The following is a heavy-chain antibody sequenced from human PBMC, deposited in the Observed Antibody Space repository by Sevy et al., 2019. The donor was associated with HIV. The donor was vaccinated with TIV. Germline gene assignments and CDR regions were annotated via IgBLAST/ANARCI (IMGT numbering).Heavy chain of an antibody. V-gene: IGHV3-21*01. CDR2: ISGLSNYI. Sequence: GGSLRLSCAASGFTFSIYAMNWVRQAPGKGLEWVSSISGLSNYIYYSDSMKGRFTISRDNAKNSLYLHMSSLRADDMAVYYCARAGNWPYFDYWGQGTLVTVSS. CDR3: ARAGNWPYFDY. CDR1: GFTFSIYA. D-gene: IGHD1-1*01. J-gene: IGHJ4*02.